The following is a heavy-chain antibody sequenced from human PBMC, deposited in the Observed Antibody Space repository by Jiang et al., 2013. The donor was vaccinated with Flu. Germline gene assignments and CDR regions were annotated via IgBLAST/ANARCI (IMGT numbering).Heavy chain of an antibody. D-gene: IGHD3-3*01. V-gene: IGHV1-18*04. CDR1: GYTFTSYG. CDR3: ARAHYDFWSGRNWFDP. J-gene: IGHJ5*02. CDR2: ISAYNGNT. Sequence: SGAEVKKPGASVKVSCKASGYTFTSYGISWVRQAPGQGLEWMGWISAYNGNTNYARDLQGRVTMTTDTSTSTAYMELRSLRSDDTAVYYCARAHYDFWSGRNWFDPWGQGTLVTVSS.